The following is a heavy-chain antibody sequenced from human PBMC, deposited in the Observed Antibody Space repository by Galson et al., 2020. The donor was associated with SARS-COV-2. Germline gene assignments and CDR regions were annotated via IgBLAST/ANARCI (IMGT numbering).Heavy chain of an antibody. Sequence: SQTLSLTCTVSGGSISTSSYYWGWLRPPPGNGLEWIATIYYSGITYYNPSLKSRVTISVDTSKNQFSLKLNSVTAADTAVYYCASEYYFGSVSYPGIWGQGTMVTVSS. J-gene: IGHJ3*02. V-gene: IGHV4-39*01. CDR1: GGSISTSSYY. D-gene: IGHD3-10*01. CDR2: IYYSGIT. CDR3: ASEYYFGSVSYPGI.